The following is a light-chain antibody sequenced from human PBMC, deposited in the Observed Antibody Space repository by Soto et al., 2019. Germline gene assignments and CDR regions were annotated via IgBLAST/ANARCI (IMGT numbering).Light chain of an antibody. V-gene: IGLV2-14*01. CDR2: DVN. J-gene: IGLJ2*01. CDR3: ASYTRTTTLV. CDR1: ISDIGGYNF. Sequence: QSALTQPASVSGSHGQSITISCTGTISDIGGYNFISWYQHHPGKAPKLVIYDVNNRPSGISYRFSGSKSGNTASLTISGLKAEDEADYYCASYTRTTTLVFGGGTKVTVL.